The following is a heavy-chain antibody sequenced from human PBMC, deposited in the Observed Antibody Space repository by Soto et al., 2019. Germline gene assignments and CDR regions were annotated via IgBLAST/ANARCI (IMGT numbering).Heavy chain of an antibody. J-gene: IGHJ5*02. CDR2: ISAYNGNT. CDR3: ARSKGYDFWSGYSSNWFDP. CDR1: GYTFTSYG. V-gene: IGHV1-18*01. Sequence: ASVKVSCKASGYTFTSYGISWVRQAPGQGLEWKGWISAYNGNTNYAQKLQGRVTMTTDTSTSTAYMELRSLRSDDTAVYYCARSKGYDFWSGYSSNWFDPWGQGTLVTVSS. D-gene: IGHD3-3*01.